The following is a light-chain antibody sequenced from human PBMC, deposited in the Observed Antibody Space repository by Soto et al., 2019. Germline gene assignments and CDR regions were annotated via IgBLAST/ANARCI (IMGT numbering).Light chain of an antibody. CDR1: SNDVGGYNY. V-gene: IGLV2-14*01. Sequence: QSALTQPASVSGSPGQSITLSCTGTSNDVGGYNYVSWYQQHPGKAPKVMIYEVSNRPSGVSNRFSGSKSVNTSSLTISGLQGDDEADYYCCSYRNSSTYVFGTGTKVTVL. J-gene: IGLJ1*01. CDR2: EVS. CDR3: CSYRNSSTYV.